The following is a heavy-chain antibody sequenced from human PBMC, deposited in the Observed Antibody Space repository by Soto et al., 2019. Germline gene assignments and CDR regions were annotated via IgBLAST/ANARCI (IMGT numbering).Heavy chain of an antibody. Sequence: QVQLVQSGKEVVKPGASVKVSCQASGYTFNTYGISWVRQAPGQGLEWMGWISAYNDNTKYAQNLQGRVTMTTDTSTSTAYLELRSLRSDDTAVFYCARSDREVPYYGLDVWGQVTTVTVSS. CDR1: GYTFNTYG. V-gene: IGHV1-18*04. D-gene: IGHD1-1*01. CDR3: ARSDREVPYYGLDV. J-gene: IGHJ6*02. CDR2: ISAYNDNT.